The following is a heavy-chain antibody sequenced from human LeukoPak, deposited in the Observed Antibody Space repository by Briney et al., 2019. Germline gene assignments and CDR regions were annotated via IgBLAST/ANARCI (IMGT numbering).Heavy chain of an antibody. Sequence: SETLSLTCTVSGGSISSYYWSWTRQPAGKGLEWIGRIYTSGSTNYNPSLKSRVTMSVDTSKNQFSLKLSSVTAADTAVYYCARDVSHCSSTSCYTYYAYWGQGTLVTVSS. CDR1: GGSISSYY. CDR3: ARDVSHCSSTSCYTYYAY. D-gene: IGHD2-2*02. CDR2: IYTSGST. V-gene: IGHV4-4*07. J-gene: IGHJ4*02.